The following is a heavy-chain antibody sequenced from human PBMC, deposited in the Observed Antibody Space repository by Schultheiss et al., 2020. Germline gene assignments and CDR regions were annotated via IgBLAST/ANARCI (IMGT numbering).Heavy chain of an antibody. J-gene: IGHJ6*02. CDR2: IYSGGDT. V-gene: IGHV3-23*03. CDR1: GFTFSSYA. D-gene: IGHD4-17*01. CDR3: ARAPGAVTSYYYYGMDV. Sequence: GESLRLSCAASGFTFSSYAMNWFRQAPGKGLQWVSLIYSGGDTHYAESVKGRFTISRDNAKNSLYLQMNSLRAEDTAVYYCARAPGAVTSYYYYGMDVWGQGTTVNVSS.